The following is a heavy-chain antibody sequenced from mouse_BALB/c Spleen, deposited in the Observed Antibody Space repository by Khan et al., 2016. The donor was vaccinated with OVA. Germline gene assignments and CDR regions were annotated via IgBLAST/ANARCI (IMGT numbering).Heavy chain of an antibody. CDR3: ARRAYYANWYFDV. Sequence: EAQLQESGPGLVKPSQSLSLTCTVTGYSITSDYAWNWIRQFPGNKLEWMGYISYSGSTSYNPSLKSRISITRDTSKNQFFLQLNSVTTGDTATYYCARRAYYANWYFDVWGAGTTVTVSS. D-gene: IGHD1-1*02. CDR1: GYSITSDYA. J-gene: IGHJ1*01. V-gene: IGHV3-2*02. CDR2: ISYSGST.